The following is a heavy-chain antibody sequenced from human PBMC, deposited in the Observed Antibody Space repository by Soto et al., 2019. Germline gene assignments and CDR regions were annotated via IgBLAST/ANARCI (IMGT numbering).Heavy chain of an antibody. CDR1: GFTLSGVD. Sequence: QVQLVESGGGVVQPWTSLRLSCSASGFTLSGVDMHWVRQAPGKVLEWVAVMSYDGRNQYYADSVKGRFTVSRDRSKSTRYMQMNSLRTEDAAVYDCAKGGWYTSSARSDCWGQGTLVTVSS. CDR3: AKGGWYTSSARSDC. J-gene: IGHJ4*02. CDR2: MSYDGRNQ. V-gene: IGHV3-30*18. D-gene: IGHD6-6*01.